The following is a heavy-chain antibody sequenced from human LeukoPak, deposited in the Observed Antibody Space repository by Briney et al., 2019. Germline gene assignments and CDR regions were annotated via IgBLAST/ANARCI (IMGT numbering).Heavy chain of an antibody. Sequence: GASVKVSCKASGYAFTSYAMNWVRQAPGQGLEWMGWMNPNSGNTGYAQKFQGRVTMTRNTSISTAYMELSSLRSEDTAVYYCARLYGGNSASGGYWGQGTLVTVSS. D-gene: IGHD4-23*01. J-gene: IGHJ4*02. V-gene: IGHV1-8*02. CDR2: MNPNSGNT. CDR1: GYAFTSYA. CDR3: ARLYGGNSASGGY.